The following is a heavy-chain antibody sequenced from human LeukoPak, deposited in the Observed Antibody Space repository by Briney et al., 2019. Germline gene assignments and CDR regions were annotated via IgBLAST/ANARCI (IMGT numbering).Heavy chain of an antibody. CDR3: ARVRSHGLYGDIDY. Sequence: ASVKVSCKASGYTFTGYYMHWVRQAPGQGLEWMGWINPNSGGTNYAQKFQGRVTMTRDTSISPAYMELSRLRSDDTAVYYCARVRSHGLYGDIDYWGQGTLVTVSS. J-gene: IGHJ4*02. D-gene: IGHD4-17*01. CDR1: GYTFTGYY. CDR2: INPNSGGT. V-gene: IGHV1-2*02.